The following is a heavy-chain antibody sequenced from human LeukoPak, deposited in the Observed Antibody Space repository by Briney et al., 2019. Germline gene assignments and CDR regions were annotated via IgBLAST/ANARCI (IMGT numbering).Heavy chain of an antibody. CDR1: GFTFSSYG. D-gene: IGHD2/OR15-2a*01. CDR3: AKESFYMDV. V-gene: IGHV3-33*06. Sequence: GRSLRLSCAASGFTFSSYGMHWVRQAPGKGLEWVAVIWYDGSNKYYADSVKGRFTISRDNSKNTLYLQMNSLRAEDTAVYYCAKESFYMDVWGKGTTVTVSS. CDR2: IWYDGSNK. J-gene: IGHJ6*04.